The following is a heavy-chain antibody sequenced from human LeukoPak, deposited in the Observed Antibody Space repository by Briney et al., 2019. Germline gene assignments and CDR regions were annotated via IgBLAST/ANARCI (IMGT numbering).Heavy chain of an antibody. J-gene: IGHJ4*02. D-gene: IGHD2-2*02. CDR1: GFTFSSYG. CDR2: IRYDGSNK. V-gene: IGHV3-30*02. CDR3: AKGYCSSTSCYTPPAF. Sequence: PGGSLRLSCAASGFTFSSYGMHWVRQAPGKGLEWVAFIRYDGSNKYYADSVKGRFTISRDNSKNTLYLQMNSLRAEDTAVYYCAKGYCSSTSCYTPPAFWGQGTLVTVSS.